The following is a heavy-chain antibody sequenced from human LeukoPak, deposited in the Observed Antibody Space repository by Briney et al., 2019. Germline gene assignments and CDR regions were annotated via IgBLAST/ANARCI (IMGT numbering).Heavy chain of an antibody. V-gene: IGHV1-24*01. CDR3: ATVLDYGDGFDY. J-gene: IGHJ4*02. CDR2: FDPEDGET. D-gene: IGHD4-17*01. CDR1: GYTLTELS. Sequence: GASVKVSCKVSGYTLTELSMHWVRQAPGKGLEWMGGFDPEDGETIYAQKFQGRVTMTEDTSTDTAYMELSSLRFEDTAVYYCATVLDYGDGFDYWGQGTLVTVSS.